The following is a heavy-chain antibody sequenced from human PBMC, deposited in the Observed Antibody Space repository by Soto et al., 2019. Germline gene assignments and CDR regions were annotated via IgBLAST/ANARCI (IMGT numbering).Heavy chain of an antibody. CDR1: GFTFSSYA. J-gene: IGHJ4*02. V-gene: IGHV3-23*01. Sequence: GGSLRLSCAASGFTFSSYAMSWVRQAPGKGLEWVSAISGSGGSTYYADSVKGRFTISRDNSKNTLYLQMNSLRAEDTAVYYCAKGPDSSGYYPPQPGLDFFFWGQGTLVTVSS. CDR2: ISGSGGST. D-gene: IGHD3-22*01. CDR3: AKGPDSSGYYPPQPGLDFFF.